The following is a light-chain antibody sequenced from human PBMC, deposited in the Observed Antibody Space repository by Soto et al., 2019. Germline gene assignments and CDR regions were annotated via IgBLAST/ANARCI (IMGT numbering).Light chain of an antibody. CDR2: GAS. J-gene: IGKJ2*01. Sequence: EIVLTPSPATLSVSPGERATLSCRASESVGSNLAWYQQKPGQAPRLLIHGASKRATGIPARFSGSGSGTEFTLTISSLQSEDFAVYYCQQYYKWPPETFGQGTKVDIK. V-gene: IGKV3-15*01. CDR3: QQYYKWPPET. CDR1: ESVGSN.